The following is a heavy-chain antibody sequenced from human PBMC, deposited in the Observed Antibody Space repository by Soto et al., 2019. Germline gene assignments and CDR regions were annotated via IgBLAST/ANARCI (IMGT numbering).Heavy chain of an antibody. CDR3: GKIMGYCRNNDCSGIFDM. V-gene: IGHV5-51*01. D-gene: IGHD2-15*01. CDR2: FYPGDSTS. CDR1: GYSFISYW. Sequence: GESLKISCKTSGYSFISYWVAWVRQKPGKGLEWMGTFYPGDSTSTYSPSFQGQVTISVDKSISTAYLHLSSLKASDTAMYYCGKIMGYCRNNDCSGIFDMGGK. J-gene: IGHJ6*03.